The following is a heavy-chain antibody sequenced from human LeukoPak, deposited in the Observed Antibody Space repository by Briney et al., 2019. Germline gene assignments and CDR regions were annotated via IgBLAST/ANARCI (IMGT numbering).Heavy chain of an antibody. CDR1: GYSFSSGYI. CDR2: IYHSGST. D-gene: IGHD3-10*01. Sequence: SETLSLTCAVSGYSFSSGYIWCWIRPPPGKGLEWIGSIYHSGSTYYNPSLKSRVTISVDTSKNQFSLKLSSVTAADTAVYYCARVRGSGSYKNFDYWGQGTLVTVSS. J-gene: IGHJ4*02. V-gene: IGHV4-38-2*01. CDR3: ARVRGSGSYKNFDY.